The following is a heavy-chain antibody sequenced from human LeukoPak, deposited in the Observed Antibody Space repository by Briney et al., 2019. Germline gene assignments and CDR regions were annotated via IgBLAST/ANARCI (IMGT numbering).Heavy chain of an antibody. CDR3: ARRRRGSGYCCRYYYYYYYMDV. CDR1: GGSISSYY. D-gene: IGHD5-18*01. J-gene: IGHJ6*03. CDR2: IYYSGST. V-gene: IGHV4-59*08. Sequence: SETLSLTCTVSGGSISSYYWSWIRQPPGKGLEWIGYIYYSGSTNYNPSLKSRVTISVDTSKNQFSLKLSSVTAADTAVYYCARRRRGSGYCCRYYYYYYYMDVWGKGTTVTVSS.